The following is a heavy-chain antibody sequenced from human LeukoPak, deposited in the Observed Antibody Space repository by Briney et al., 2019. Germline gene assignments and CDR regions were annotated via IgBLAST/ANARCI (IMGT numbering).Heavy chain of an antibody. J-gene: IGHJ4*02. CDR3: STEDYGGYVPDY. D-gene: IGHD4-17*01. Sequence: GGSLRLSCAASGFTFSKAWMSWVRQAPGKGLEWVGQIKSKTDGGTTDYAAPVKGRFTISRDDSKNSLYLLMNSLKTEDTAVYYCSTEDYGGYVPDYWGQGTLVTVSS. CDR1: GFTFSKAW. V-gene: IGHV3-15*01. CDR2: IKSKTDGGTT.